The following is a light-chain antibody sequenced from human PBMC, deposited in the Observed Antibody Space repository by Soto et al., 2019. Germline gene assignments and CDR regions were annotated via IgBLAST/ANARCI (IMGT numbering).Light chain of an antibody. V-gene: IGLV2-8*01. CDR1: SSDVGGYHY. J-gene: IGLJ3*02. CDR2: EVN. CDR3: SSYAGSNNLV. Sequence: QSVLTQPPSASGSPGQSVTISCTGTSSDVGGYHYVSWYQHHPGKAPKLLIYEVNKRPSGVPDRFSGSRSGNTASLTVSGLQAEDEADYYCSSYAGSNNLVFGGGTKLTVL.